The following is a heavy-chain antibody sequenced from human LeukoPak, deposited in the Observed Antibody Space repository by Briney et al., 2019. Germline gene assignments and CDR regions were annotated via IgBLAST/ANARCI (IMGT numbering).Heavy chain of an antibody. J-gene: IGHJ4*02. Sequence: GGSLRLSCAASGFTFSSYSMNWVRQAPGKGLEWVSSISSSSSYIYYADSVKGRFTISRDNARNSLYLQMNSLRAEDTAVYYCARDSSMLRGPLVIYYFDFWGQGTLVTVSS. CDR3: ARDSSMLRGPLVIYYFDF. D-gene: IGHD3-10*01. CDR2: ISSSSSYI. V-gene: IGHV3-21*01. CDR1: GFTFSSYS.